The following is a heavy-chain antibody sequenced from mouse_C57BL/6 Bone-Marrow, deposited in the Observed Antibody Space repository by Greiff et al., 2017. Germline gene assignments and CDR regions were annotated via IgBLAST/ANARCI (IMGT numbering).Heavy chain of an antibody. D-gene: IGHD2-5*01. CDR1: GYTFTSYW. CDR2: IHPNRGST. Sequence: QVQLQQPGAELVKPGASVKLSCKASGYTFTSYWMHWVKQRPGQGLEWIGMIHPNRGSTNYNEKFKSKATLTVDKSSSTAYMQLSSLTSEDSAVYYCARPYYSNYVNAMDYWGQGTSVTVSS. CDR3: ARPYYSNYVNAMDY. V-gene: IGHV1-64*01. J-gene: IGHJ4*01.